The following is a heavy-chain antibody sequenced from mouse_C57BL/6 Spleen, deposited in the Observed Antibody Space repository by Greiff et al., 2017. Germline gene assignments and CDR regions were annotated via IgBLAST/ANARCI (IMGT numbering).Heavy chain of an antibody. V-gene: IGHV1-9*01. CDR1: GYTFTGYL. D-gene: IGHD1-1*02. CDR2: ILPGSGST. J-gene: IGHJ2*01. CDR3: ARGDTLWPYYFDY. Sequence: VQLQQSGAELMKPGASVKLSCKATGYTFTGYLIEWVKQRPGHGLEWIGEILPGSGSTHYNEKFKGKATFTADTSSNTAYMQLSSLTTEDSAIYYCARGDTLWPYYFDYWGQGTTLTVSS.